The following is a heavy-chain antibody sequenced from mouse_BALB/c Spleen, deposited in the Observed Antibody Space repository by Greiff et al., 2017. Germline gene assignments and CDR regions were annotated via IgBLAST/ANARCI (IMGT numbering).Heavy chain of an antibody. J-gene: IGHJ4*01. CDR2: ISSGGST. CDR1: GFTFSSYA. V-gene: IGHV5-6-5*01. CDR3: ARGQDGYYVAMDY. D-gene: IGHD2-3*01. Sequence: EVKLVESGGGLVKPGGSLKLSCAASGFTFSSYAMSWVRQTPEKRLEWVASISSGGSTYYPDSVKGRFTISRDNARNILYLQMSSLRSEDTAMYYCARGQDGYYVAMDYWGQGTSVTVSS.